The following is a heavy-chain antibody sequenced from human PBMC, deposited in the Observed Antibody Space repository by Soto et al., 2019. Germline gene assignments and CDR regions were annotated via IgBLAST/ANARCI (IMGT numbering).Heavy chain of an antibody. Sequence: ASVKVSCKASGYTFTSYYMHWVRQAPGQGLEWMGIINPSGGSTSYAQKFQGRVTMTRDTSTSTVYMELSSLRAEDTAVYYCATDGVSLFMIPSELDHWGQGTLVTVSS. CDR1: GYTFTSYY. J-gene: IGHJ4*02. D-gene: IGHD3-16*01. CDR3: ATDGVSLFMIPSELDH. CDR2: INPSGGST. V-gene: IGHV1-46*01.